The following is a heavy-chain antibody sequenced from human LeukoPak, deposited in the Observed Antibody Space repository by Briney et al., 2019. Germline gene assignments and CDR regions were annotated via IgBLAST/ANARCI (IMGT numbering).Heavy chain of an antibody. CDR1: GGSISSGGYY. Sequence: PSETLSPTCTVSGGSISSGGYYWSWIRQHPGKGLEWIGYIYYSGSTYYNPSLKSRVTISVDTSKNQFSLKLSSVTAADTAVYYCARDSGRDAFDIWGQGTMVTVSS. J-gene: IGHJ3*02. CDR2: IYYSGST. V-gene: IGHV4-31*03. CDR3: ARDSGRDAFDI.